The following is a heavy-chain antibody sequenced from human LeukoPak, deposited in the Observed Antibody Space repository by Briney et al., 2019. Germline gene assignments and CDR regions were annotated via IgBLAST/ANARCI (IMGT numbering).Heavy chain of an antibody. CDR2: ISAYNGNT. CDR3: ARVDYYDSSGYLRRGFDP. Sequence: ASVKVSCKASGGTFSSYAISWVRQAPGQGLEWMGWISAYNGNTNYAQKLQGRVTMTTDTSTSTAYMELRSLRSDDTAVYYCARVDYYDSSGYLRRGFDPWGQGTLVTVSS. J-gene: IGHJ5*02. D-gene: IGHD3-22*01. V-gene: IGHV1-18*01. CDR1: GGTFSSYA.